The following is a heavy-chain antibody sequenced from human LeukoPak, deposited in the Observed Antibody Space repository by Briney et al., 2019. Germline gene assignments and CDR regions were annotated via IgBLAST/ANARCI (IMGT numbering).Heavy chain of an antibody. J-gene: IGHJ4*02. V-gene: IGHV4-4*08. CDR3: ARWVLATITYLFDF. Sequence: SETLSLTCTVSGGSISGYYWSWVRQPPGKGLEWIGYIYYSGGTSGSTYYNPSLKSRVTISVDTSKNQFSLKLSSVTAADTAVYYCARWVLATITYLFDFWGQGTLVTVSS. D-gene: IGHD5-24*01. CDR1: GGSISGYY. CDR2: IYYSGGTSGST.